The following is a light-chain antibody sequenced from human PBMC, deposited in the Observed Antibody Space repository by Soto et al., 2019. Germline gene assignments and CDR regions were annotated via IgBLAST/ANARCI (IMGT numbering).Light chain of an antibody. CDR1: QSISSW. CDR3: QHYSGYPWT. CDR2: KTS. J-gene: IGKJ1*01. Sequence: DIQITQSPSTLSSSLGYIVTITFRASQSISSWLAWYQQKPGKAPKLLIYKTSYLEGGVPSRFSGTGSGTEFTLSISSLQPDDFATYYCQHYSGYPWTFGQGTKVDIK. V-gene: IGKV1-5*03.